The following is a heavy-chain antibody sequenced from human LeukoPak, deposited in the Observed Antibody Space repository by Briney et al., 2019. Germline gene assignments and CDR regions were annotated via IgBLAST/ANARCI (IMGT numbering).Heavy chain of an antibody. D-gene: IGHD2-15*01. CDR2: ISSSSSYI. Sequence: GGSLRLSCAASGFTFSSYSMNWVRQAPGKGLEWVSSISSSSSYIYYADSVKGRFTISRDNAKNSLYLQMNSLRAEDTAVYYCASRYCSGGSWYSGWGAGFDPWGQGTLVTVSS. CDR1: GFTFSSYS. V-gene: IGHV3-21*01. J-gene: IGHJ5*02. CDR3: ASRYCSGGSWYSGWGAGFDP.